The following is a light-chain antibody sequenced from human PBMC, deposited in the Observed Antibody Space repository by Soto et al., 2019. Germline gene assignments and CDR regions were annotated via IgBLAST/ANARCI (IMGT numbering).Light chain of an antibody. J-gene: IGLJ1*01. CDR2: EVT. Sequence: QSALTQPASVSGSPGQSITISCTGTSSDIGSYDYVSWYQQHPGKAPNLIIYEVTDRPSGVSNRFSGSKSGNTASLTISGLQAEDEADYYCSSFTRPSTRLFGSGPK. V-gene: IGLV2-14*01. CDR1: SSDIGSYDY. CDR3: SSFTRPSTRL.